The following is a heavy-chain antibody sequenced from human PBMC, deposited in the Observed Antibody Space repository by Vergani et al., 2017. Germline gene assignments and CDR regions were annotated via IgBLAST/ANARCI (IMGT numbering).Heavy chain of an antibody. CDR1: RSTFKTYG. J-gene: IGHJ6*03. CDR2: IYYDGSNA. Sequence: QVQLVQSGGGVVQPGGSLRLSCVASRSTFKTYGMHWVRQAPGKGLEWVGLIYYDGSNAYYADSVKGRFTSSRDNSKTTLYLQMSSLRAEDTAVYYCARDQGPGAIRLNVGNYMDVWGKGTTVIVSS. V-gene: IGHV3-33*01. D-gene: IGHD2-2*02. CDR3: ARDQGPGAIRLNVGNYMDV.